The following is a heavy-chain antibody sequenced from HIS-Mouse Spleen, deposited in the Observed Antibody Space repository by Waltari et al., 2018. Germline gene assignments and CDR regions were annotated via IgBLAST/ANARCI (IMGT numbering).Heavy chain of an antibody. Sequence: QVQLQESGPGLVKPSQTLSLTCTVSGGSITSGVYYWSWIRQHPGQGLEWVGYIYYSGSTYYNPSLKSRVTISVDTSKNQFSLKLSSVTAADTAVYYCARSPYYDFWSGYSDNWFDPWGQGTLVTVSS. D-gene: IGHD3-3*01. J-gene: IGHJ5*02. CDR3: ARSPYYDFWSGYSDNWFDP. CDR1: GGSITSGVYY. V-gene: IGHV4-31*03. CDR2: IYYSGST.